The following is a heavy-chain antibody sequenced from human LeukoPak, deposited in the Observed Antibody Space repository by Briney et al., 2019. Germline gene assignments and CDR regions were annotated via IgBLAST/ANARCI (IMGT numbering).Heavy chain of an antibody. CDR2: IWYDGSNK. CDR3: AREGQQWFYYDSSGYYRESRHGMDV. V-gene: IGHV3-33*01. J-gene: IGHJ6*02. CDR1: GFTFSSYG. Sequence: QPGRSLRLSCAASGFTFSSYGMHWVRQAPGKALEWVAVIWYDGSNKYYADSVKGRFTISRDNSKNTLYLQMNSMRAEDTAVYYCAREGQQWFYYDSSGYYRESRHGMDVGGQGTTVTVPS. D-gene: IGHD3-22*01.